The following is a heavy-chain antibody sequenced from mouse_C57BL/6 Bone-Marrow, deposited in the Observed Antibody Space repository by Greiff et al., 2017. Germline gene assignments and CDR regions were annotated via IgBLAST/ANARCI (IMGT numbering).Heavy chain of an antibody. D-gene: IGHD3-2*02. CDR1: GFTFSSYA. J-gene: IGHJ3*01. V-gene: IGHV5-4*01. CDR2: ISAGGSYT. CDR3: AGDTAEATRFAY. Sequence: EVQVVESGGGLVKPGGSLKLSCAASGFTFSSYAMSWVRQTPEKRLEWVATISAGGSYTYYPDNVKGRFTISRDNAKNNLYLQMSHLKSEDTAMYYCAGDTAEATRFAYWGQGTLVTVSA.